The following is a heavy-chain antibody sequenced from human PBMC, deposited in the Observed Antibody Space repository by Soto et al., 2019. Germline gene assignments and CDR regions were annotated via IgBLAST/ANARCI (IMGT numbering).Heavy chain of an antibody. Sequence: QVQLQESGPGLVKPSQTLSLTCTVSGGSISTGGYYWNWIRQHPGKGLEWIGYFYYSGSTYYNPSLXSXVTISVNTSKHQFSLTLSSVTAADTAVYYCARSVFPWGQGTLVTVSS. CDR1: GGSISTGGYY. CDR2: FYYSGST. J-gene: IGHJ5*02. CDR3: ARSVFP. V-gene: IGHV4-31*03.